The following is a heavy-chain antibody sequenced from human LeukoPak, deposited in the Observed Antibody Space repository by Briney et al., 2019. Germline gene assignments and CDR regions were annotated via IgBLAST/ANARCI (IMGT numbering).Heavy chain of an antibody. J-gene: IGHJ3*02. CDR1: GFIFNKYW. CDR2: IRQDGSRK. Sequence: GGSLRLSCAASGFIFNKYWMTWVRQAPGKGLEWVANIRQDGSRKSYVDSVEGRFTISRDNAQNSLFLEMSSLRAEDTAVYYCARDAGSQTDGIWYDAFDMWGPGTRVTVSS. V-gene: IGHV3-7*01. CDR3: ARDAGSQTDGIWYDAFDM. D-gene: IGHD6-13*01.